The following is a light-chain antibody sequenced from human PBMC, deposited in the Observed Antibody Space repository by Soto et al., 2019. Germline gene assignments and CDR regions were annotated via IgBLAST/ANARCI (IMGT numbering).Light chain of an antibody. CDR2: GAS. V-gene: IGKV3-20*01. CDR1: QSVSSSY. CDR3: QQYGSSTGLT. J-gene: IGKJ4*01. Sequence: EIVLTQSPGTLSLSPGERATLSCRASQSVSSSYLAWYQQKPGQAPRLLIYGASSRATGIPDRFSGSGSGTDFTLTISRLEPEDSAVYYCQQYGSSTGLTFGGGTKV.